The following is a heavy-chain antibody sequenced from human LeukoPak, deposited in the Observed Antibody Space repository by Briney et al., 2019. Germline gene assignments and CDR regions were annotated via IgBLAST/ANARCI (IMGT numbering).Heavy chain of an antibody. CDR2: ISSSSSYI. V-gene: IGHV3-21*01. CDR3: ARERAYCGGDCYGNDAFDI. J-gene: IGHJ3*02. Sequence: GGSLRLSCAASGFTFSSYSMNWVRQAPGKGLEWVSSISSSSSYIYYADSVKGRFTISRDNAKNSLYLQMNSLRAEDTAVYYCARERAYCGGDCYGNDAFDIWGQGTMVTVSS. D-gene: IGHD2-21*02. CDR1: GFTFSSYS.